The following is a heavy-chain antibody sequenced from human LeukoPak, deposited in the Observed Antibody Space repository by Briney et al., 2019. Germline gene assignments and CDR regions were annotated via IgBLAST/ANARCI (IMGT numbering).Heavy chain of an antibody. Sequence: GASVKVSCKASGGTFSSYAISWVRQAPGQGLEWMGRIIPILGIANYAQKFQGRVTITADKSTSTAYMELSSLRSEDTAVYYCATSTYDFWSGYYNFDYWGQGTLVTVSS. V-gene: IGHV1-69*04. D-gene: IGHD3-3*01. CDR2: IIPILGIA. CDR1: GGTFSSYA. J-gene: IGHJ4*02. CDR3: ATSTYDFWSGYYNFDY.